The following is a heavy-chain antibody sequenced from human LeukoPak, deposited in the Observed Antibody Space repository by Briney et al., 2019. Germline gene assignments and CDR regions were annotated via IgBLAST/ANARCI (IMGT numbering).Heavy chain of an antibody. Sequence: PSETLSLTCTVSGGSISSSSYYWGWIRQPPGKGLEWIGSTYYSGSTYYNPSLKSRVTISVDTSKNQFSLKLSSVTAADTAVYYCARAPSGRLYYYYYMDVWGKGTTVTVSS. D-gene: IGHD2-15*01. V-gene: IGHV4-39*07. CDR1: GGSISSSSYY. J-gene: IGHJ6*03. CDR2: TYYSGST. CDR3: ARAPSGRLYYYYYMDV.